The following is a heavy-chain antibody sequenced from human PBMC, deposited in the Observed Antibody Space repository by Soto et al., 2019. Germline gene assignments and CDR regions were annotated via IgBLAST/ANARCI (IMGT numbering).Heavy chain of an antibody. Sequence: SLILSCATHCFSNSSYSMPWVRQVPGKGLEWVSSIRGNGDSTYADSVKGRFIISRDTSKNTLYLQMNSLRVDDTAVYYCARVGVSKEKWRHFDFWGQGP. J-gene: IGHJ4*02. CDR3: ARVGVSKEKWRHFDF. V-gene: IGHV3-23*01. CDR2: IRGNGDST. D-gene: IGHD5-12*01. CDR1: CFSNSSYS.